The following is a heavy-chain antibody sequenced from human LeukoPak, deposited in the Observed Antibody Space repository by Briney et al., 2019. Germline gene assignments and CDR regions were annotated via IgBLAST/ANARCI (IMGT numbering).Heavy chain of an antibody. CDR2: ISSSSSTI. J-gene: IGHJ4*02. D-gene: IGHD6-19*01. V-gene: IGHV3-48*04. Sequence: GGSLRLSCAASGFTFTSYAMNWVRQAPGKGLEWVSYISSSSSTIYYADSVKGRFTISRDNAKNSLYLQMNSLRAEDTAVYYCARDLFRGWYFFDYWGQGTLVTVSS. CDR3: ARDLFRGWYFFDY. CDR1: GFTFTSYA.